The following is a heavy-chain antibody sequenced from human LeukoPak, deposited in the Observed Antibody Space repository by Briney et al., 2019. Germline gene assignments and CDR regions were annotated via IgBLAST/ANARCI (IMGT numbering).Heavy chain of an antibody. V-gene: IGHV3-33*01. D-gene: IGHD1-14*01. CDR1: GFGFSSYG. CDR3: ARXLNREDFDY. J-gene: IGHJ4*02. Sequence: GGSLRLSCAASGFGFSSYGMHWVRQAPGKGLEWVAIIWFDGSAKYYGDSVKGRFTISRDNSKNTLYLQMNSLRVEDTAVYYCARXLNREDFDYWGQGTLVAVSS. CDR2: IWFDGSAK.